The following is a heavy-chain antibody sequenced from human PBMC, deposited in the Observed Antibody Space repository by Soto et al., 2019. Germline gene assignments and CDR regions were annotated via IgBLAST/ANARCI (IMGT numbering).Heavy chain of an antibody. Sequence: WASVKVSCKASGGTFSSYAISWVRQAPGQGLEWMGGIIPIFGTANYAQKFQGRVTITADKSTSTAYMELSSLRSEDTAVYYCAREDYDYVWGSYRKGVFDYWGQGTLVTVSS. CDR1: GGTFSSYA. CDR2: IIPIFGTA. V-gene: IGHV1-69*06. CDR3: AREDYDYVWGSYRKGVFDY. J-gene: IGHJ4*02. D-gene: IGHD3-16*02.